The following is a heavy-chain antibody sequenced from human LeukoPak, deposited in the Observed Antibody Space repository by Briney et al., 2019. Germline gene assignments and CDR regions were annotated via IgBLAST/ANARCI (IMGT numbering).Heavy chain of an antibody. J-gene: IGHJ6*03. V-gene: IGHV4-31*03. Sequence: PSETLSLTCTVSGGSISSGGYYWSWIRQHPGKGLEWIGYIYYSGSTYYKPSLKSRVTISVDTSKNQFSLKMSSVTAADTAVYYCARSWISTGYMDVWGKGTTVTVSS. CDR3: ARSWISTGYMDV. D-gene: IGHD5-12*01. CDR1: GGSISSGGYY. CDR2: IYYSGST.